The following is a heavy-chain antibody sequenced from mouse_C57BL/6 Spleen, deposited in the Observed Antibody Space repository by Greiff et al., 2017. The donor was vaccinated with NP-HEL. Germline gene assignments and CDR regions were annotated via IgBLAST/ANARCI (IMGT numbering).Heavy chain of an antibody. V-gene: IGHV14-2*01. CDR2: IDPEDGET. J-gene: IGHJ2*01. CDR3: AYYYGSSYGY. CDR1: GFNIKDYY. D-gene: IGHD1-1*01. Sequence: VQLKESGAELVKPGASVKLSCTASGFNIKDYYMHWVKQRTEQGLEWIGRIDPEDGETKYAPKFPGTATITADTSSNTAYLQLSSLTSEDTAVYYCAYYYGSSYGYWGQGTTLTVSS.